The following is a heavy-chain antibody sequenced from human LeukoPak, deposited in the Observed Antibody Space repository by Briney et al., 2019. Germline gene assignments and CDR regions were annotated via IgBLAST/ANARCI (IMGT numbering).Heavy chain of an antibody. CDR2: IIPIFGTA. V-gene: IGHV1-69*06. J-gene: IGHJ4*02. Sequence: SVKVSCKASGGTFSSYAISWVRQAPGQGLEWMGGIIPIFGTANYAQKFQGRVTITADKSTSTAYMELSSLRSEDTAVYYCARGKNWNDLTFDFWGQGTLVTVSS. D-gene: IGHD1-1*01. CDR3: ARGKNWNDLTFDF. CDR1: GGTFSSYA.